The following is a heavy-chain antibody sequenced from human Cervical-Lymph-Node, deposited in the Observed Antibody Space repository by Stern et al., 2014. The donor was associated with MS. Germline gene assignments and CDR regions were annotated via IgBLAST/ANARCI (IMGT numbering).Heavy chain of an antibody. CDR1: GFTFSDYT. J-gene: IGHJ4*02. V-gene: IGHV3-30*04. CDR2: ILGDGTTK. CDR3: ARDRLYSSGWTYFDY. Sequence: VQLVESGGGVVQPGRSLRLSCGASGFTFSDYTMHWVRQAPGKGLEWVANILGDGTTKYCADSVKGRFTISRDNSKNTLYVQMSSLRTEDTAVYYCARDRLYSSGWTYFDYWGQGTVVTVSS. D-gene: IGHD6-19*01.